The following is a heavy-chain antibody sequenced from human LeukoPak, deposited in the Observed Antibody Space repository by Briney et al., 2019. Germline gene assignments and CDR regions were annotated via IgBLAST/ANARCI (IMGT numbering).Heavy chain of an antibody. CDR2: IRYDGSNK. CDR1: GFTFSSYG. J-gene: IGHJ4*02. Sequence: GGSLRLSCAASGFTFSSYGMHWVRQAPGKGLEWVAFIRYDGSNKYYADSVKGRFTISRDNAKNSLYLQMNSLRAEDTAVYYCARDPSWGTGYYFDYWGQGTLVTVSS. D-gene: IGHD3-16*01. V-gene: IGHV3-30*02. CDR3: ARDPSWGTGYYFDY.